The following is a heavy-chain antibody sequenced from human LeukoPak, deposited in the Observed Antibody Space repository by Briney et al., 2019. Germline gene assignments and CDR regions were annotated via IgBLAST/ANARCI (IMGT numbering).Heavy chain of an antibody. D-gene: IGHD3-22*01. CDR2: IYHSGAT. J-gene: IGHJ1*01. CDR1: GGSISSYY. CDR3: ASHYYDSSSYYPKYFHH. Sequence: SSETLSLTCTVSGGSISSYYWSWIRQPPGKGLEWIGYIYHSGATYYTPSLKGRITISIDTSKNQFSLTLSSVTAADTAVYYCASHYYDSSSYYPKYFHHWGQGTLVTVSS. V-gene: IGHV4-59*12.